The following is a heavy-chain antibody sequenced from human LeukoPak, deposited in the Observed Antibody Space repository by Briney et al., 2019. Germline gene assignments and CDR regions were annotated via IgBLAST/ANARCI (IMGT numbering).Heavy chain of an antibody. CDR2: INHSGST. D-gene: IGHD3-10*01. J-gene: IGHJ4*02. V-gene: IGHV4-34*01. CDR1: GGSFSGYY. Sequence: SETLSLTCAVYGGSFSGYYWSWIRQPSGKGLEWIGEINHSGSTNYSPSLKSRVTISVDTSKNQFSLKLSSVTAADTAVYYCANGGQNFDYWGQGTLVTVSS. CDR3: ANGGQNFDY.